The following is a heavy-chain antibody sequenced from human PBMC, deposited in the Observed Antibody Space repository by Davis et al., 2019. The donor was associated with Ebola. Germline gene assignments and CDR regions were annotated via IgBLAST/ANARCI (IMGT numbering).Heavy chain of an antibody. CDR2: SIHCGRT. J-gene: IGHJ6*02. Sequence: MPPQSLSPACVLYAGSFTGYYCSWIRPPPGKGLEWDRESIHCGRTNYNPSLKSRVTISVDTSKNHFSLKLSSVTAADTAVYYCARDSRWLVPGTHYHYGMDGWGQGTTVTVSS. CDR3: ARDSRWLVPGTHYHYGMDG. D-gene: IGHD6-19*01. V-gene: IGHV4-34*12. CDR1: AGSFTGYY.